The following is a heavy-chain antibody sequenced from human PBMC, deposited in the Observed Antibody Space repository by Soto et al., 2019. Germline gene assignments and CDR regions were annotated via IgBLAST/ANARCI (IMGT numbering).Heavy chain of an antibody. J-gene: IGHJ5*02. Sequence: SETLSLTCTVSGGSIGNLYLSWIRQPPGKGLEWIGYIYNSGARNYHPSLKSRVIMSVDTSRTRFTLEVTSVTAADSAVYYCATHSLDSGYGSSWGPGTLVT. CDR2: IYNSGAR. CDR3: ATHSLDSGYGSS. V-gene: IGHV4-59*08. D-gene: IGHD5-12*01. CDR1: GGSIGNLY.